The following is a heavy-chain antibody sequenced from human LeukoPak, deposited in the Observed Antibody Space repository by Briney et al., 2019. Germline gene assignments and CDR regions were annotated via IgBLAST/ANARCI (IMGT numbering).Heavy chain of an antibody. CDR2: ISSNGGST. CDR1: GFTLSSYA. V-gene: IGHV3-64D*06. D-gene: IGHD3/OR15-3a*01. CDR3: VKEDWNYDYGMDV. J-gene: IGHJ6*02. Sequence: GGSLRLSCSASGFTLSSYAMHWVRQAPGKGLEYVSAISSNGGSTYYADSVKGRFTISRDNSKNTLYLQMSSLRAEDTAVYYCVKEDWNYDYGMDVWGQGTTVTVSS.